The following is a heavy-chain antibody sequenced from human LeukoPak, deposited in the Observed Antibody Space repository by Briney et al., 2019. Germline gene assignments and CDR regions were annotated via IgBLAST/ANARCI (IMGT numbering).Heavy chain of an antibody. D-gene: IGHD3-10*01. V-gene: IGHV4-59*08. CDR2: VLYSGSA. CDR3: ARLGGTTDY. CDR1: GGSIIGYF. Sequence: SETLSLTCTVSGGSIIGYFWSWLRQSPGKGLEWIGYVLYSGSADYNPSLKSRATISLDTSNNQFSLKLSSVTAADTAVYYCARLGGTTDYWGQGTLVTVSS. J-gene: IGHJ4*02.